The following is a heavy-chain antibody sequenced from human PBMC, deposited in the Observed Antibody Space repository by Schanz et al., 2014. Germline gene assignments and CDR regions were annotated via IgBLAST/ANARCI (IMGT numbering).Heavy chain of an antibody. Sequence: QVHLVQSGAEVKKPGASVKVSCKASGYTFTGYYIHWVRQAPGQGLEWTGRINPTVVGTIYAQTFQVRVTMTSDTSINTAYMELSRLTSDDTAVYYCARGSAPSAGRAFDIWGQGTMVTVSS. CDR2: INPTVVGT. V-gene: IGHV1-2*06. J-gene: IGHJ3*02. CDR3: ARGSAPSAGRAFDI. D-gene: IGHD6-13*01. CDR1: GYTFTGYY.